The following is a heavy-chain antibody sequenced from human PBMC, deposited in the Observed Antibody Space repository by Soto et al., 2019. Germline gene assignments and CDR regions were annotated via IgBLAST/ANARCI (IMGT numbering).Heavy chain of an antibody. D-gene: IGHD2-2*02. CDR1: GYTFTGYY. Sequence: ASVNVSCKASGYTFTGYYMHWVRQAPGQGLEWMGWINPNSGDTNYAQKFQGWVTMTRDTSISTAYMELSRLRSDDTAVYYCARGYCSSTSCYSVAPYCNYGMDVWGQGTTVTIAS. V-gene: IGHV1-2*04. J-gene: IGHJ6*02. CDR3: ARGYCSSTSCYSVAPYCNYGMDV. CDR2: INPNSGDT.